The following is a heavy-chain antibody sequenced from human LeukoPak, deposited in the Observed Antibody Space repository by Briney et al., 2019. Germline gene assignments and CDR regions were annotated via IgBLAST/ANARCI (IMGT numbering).Heavy chain of an antibody. CDR1: GYTFTCYG. D-gene: IGHD6-13*01. J-gene: IGHJ1*01. V-gene: IGHV3-33*01. CDR2: IWYDGSNK. CDR3: ARERSSSWYYFQH. Sequence: SCKASGYTFTCYGMHWVRQAPGKGLEWVAVIWYDGSNKYYADSVKGRFTISRDNSKNTLYLQMNSLRAEDTAVYYCARERSSSWYYFQHWGQGTLVTVSS.